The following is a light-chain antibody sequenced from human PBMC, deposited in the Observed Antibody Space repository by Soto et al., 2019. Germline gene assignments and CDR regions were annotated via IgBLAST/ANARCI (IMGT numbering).Light chain of an antibody. Sequence: EIRMNQSPASLSFSVGDRVTLTCRAGQSIGSYLTWYQQKPGQAPKLLIYAASSRQSGIPSRFSGSGSATDFTLTISCLQPEDFARYYCPLLHSLPITSCQGARLDIK. CDR2: AAS. V-gene: IGKV1-9*01. CDR3: PLLHSLPIT. CDR1: QSIGSY. J-gene: IGKJ5*01.